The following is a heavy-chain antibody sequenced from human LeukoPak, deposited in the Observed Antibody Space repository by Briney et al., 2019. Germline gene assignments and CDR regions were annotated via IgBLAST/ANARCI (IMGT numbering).Heavy chain of an antibody. D-gene: IGHD2-2*01. CDR2: IYDSGST. J-gene: IGHJ4*02. Sequence: SETLSLTCTVSGASIRSGDYYWSWIRQPPGKGLEWIGYIYDSGSTYYNPSLKSRVTISVDTSKNQFSLKLSSVTAADTAVYYCARGNRYCSSTSCPYYFDYWGQGTLVTVSS. CDR1: GASIRSGDYY. CDR3: ARGNRYCSSTSCPYYFDY. V-gene: IGHV4-30-4*01.